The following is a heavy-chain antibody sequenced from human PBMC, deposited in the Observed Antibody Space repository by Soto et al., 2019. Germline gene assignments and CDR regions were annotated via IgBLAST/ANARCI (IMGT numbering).Heavy chain of an antibody. V-gene: IGHV4-59*01. CDR1: GGSISSYC. Sequence: SETLSLTCTVSGGSISSYCWSWVRQPPGKGLEWIGYIYDSGSTKYNPSLKSRVTISVDTSKNQFSLKVSSVTAADTAVYYCARGDSDLDYWGQGTLVTVSS. CDR2: IYDSGST. CDR3: ARGDSDLDY. J-gene: IGHJ4*02. D-gene: IGHD5-18*01.